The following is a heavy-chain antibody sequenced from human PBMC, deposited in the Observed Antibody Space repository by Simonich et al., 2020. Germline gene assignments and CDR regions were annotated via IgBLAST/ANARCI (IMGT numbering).Heavy chain of an antibody. CDR2: IYYSGST. Sequence: QVQLQESGPGLVKPSQTLSLTCTVSGGSISSGGYYWSWIRQHPGKGLEGIGDIYYSGSTYYNPSLKSLVTISVDTSKNQFSLKLSSVTAADTAVYYCARVERTTDGHYYFDYWGQGTLVTVSS. D-gene: IGHD4-4*01. J-gene: IGHJ4*02. CDR3: ARVERTTDGHYYFDY. V-gene: IGHV4-31*01. CDR1: GGSISSGGYY.